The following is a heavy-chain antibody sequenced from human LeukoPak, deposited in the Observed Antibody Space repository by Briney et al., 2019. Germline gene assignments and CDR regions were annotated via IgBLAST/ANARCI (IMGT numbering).Heavy chain of an antibody. CDR2: ISAYNGNT. V-gene: IGHV1-18*01. D-gene: IGHD6-13*01. CDR3: ARVSGASYSSSWYVNLAYYFDY. CDR1: GYTFTSHG. J-gene: IGHJ4*02. Sequence: GASVKVSCKASGYTFTSHGISWVRQAPGQGLEWMGWISAYNGNTNYAQKLQGRVTMTTDTSTSTAYMELRSLRSDDTAVYYCARVSGASYSSSWYVNLAYYFDYWGQGTLVTVSS.